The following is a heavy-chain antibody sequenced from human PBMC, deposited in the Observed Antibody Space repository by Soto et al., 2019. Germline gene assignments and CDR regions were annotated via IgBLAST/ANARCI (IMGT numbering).Heavy chain of an antibody. CDR2: IFSNDEQ. Sequence: QVTLKESGPVLVKPTETLTLTCTVSGFSLSDVSVGVSWIRQPPGKALEWLAHIFSNDEQSYSTSLKSRLTISKDTSKSQVVLTMTSMDPVDTGKYYCAPIRGAFGSDYWGQGTLVTVSS. J-gene: IGHJ4*02. CDR3: APIRGAFGSDY. V-gene: IGHV2-26*02. D-gene: IGHD1-26*01. CDR1: GFSLSDVSVG.